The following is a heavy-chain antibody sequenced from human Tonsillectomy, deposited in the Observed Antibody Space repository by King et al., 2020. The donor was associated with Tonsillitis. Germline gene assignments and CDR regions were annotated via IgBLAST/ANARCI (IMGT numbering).Heavy chain of an antibody. J-gene: IGHJ4*02. V-gene: IGHV3-30-3*01. Sequence: VQLVESGGGVVQPGRSLRLSCAASGFTFSNYAFHWVRQAPGKGLEWVAVISTDGSNKFYADSVRGRFTISRDNSKNTVFLQMNSLRSEDTAVYYCARDRLPGPIGGDFDSWGQGTLVTVSS. CDR1: GFTFSNYA. CDR2: ISTDGSNK. D-gene: IGHD1-14*01. CDR3: ARDRLPGPIGGDFDS.